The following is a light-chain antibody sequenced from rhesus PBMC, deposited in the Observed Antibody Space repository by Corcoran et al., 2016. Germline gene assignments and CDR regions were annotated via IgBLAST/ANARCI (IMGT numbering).Light chain of an antibody. CDR3: QQYHSIPWT. J-gene: IGKJ1*01. Sequence: DIQMTQSPSSLSASVGDRVTITCRASQGITNDLAWHQQKPGETPKLLIYEASSLQSGIPSRFSGSGSGADFNLTISNLQPEDFATYYCQQYHSIPWTFGQGTKVEIK. V-gene: IGKV1-25*01. CDR1: QGITND. CDR2: EAS.